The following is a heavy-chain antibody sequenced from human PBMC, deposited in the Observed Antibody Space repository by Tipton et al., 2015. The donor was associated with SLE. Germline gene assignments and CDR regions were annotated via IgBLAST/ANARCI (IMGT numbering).Heavy chain of an antibody. CDR1: GGAISPYY. J-gene: IGHJ4*02. Sequence: TLSLTCTVSGGAISPYYWSWIRQPPGKGLEWIGYIHYSGNTNYNPSLKSRVTISRDTSKNHFSLNLSSVTAADTAVYYCARDEYRYDTTGYHLLGHFDFWGQGTLVTVSS. D-gene: IGHD3-22*01. CDR3: ARDEYRYDTTGYHLLGHFDF. CDR2: IHYSGNT. V-gene: IGHV4-59*12.